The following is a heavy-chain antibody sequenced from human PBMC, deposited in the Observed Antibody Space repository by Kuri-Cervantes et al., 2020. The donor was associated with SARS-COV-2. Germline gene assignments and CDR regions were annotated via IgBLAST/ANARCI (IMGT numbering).Heavy chain of an antibody. CDR2: IKHDGSER. CDR1: GFTFSSYS. V-gene: IGHV3-7*01. Sequence: GGSLRLSCAASGFTFSSYSMNWVRQAPGKGLEWVDNIKHDGSERFYVDSVKGRFTISRDNAKNSLYLQMDSLRAEDTAVYYCVREKGGWLQGDYWGQGTLVTVSS. J-gene: IGHJ4*02. D-gene: IGHD5-24*01. CDR3: VREKGGWLQGDY.